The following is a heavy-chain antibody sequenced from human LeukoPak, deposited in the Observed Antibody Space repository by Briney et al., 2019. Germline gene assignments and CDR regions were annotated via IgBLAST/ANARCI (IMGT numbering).Heavy chain of an antibody. J-gene: IGHJ6*04. CDR1: GFTFSSYA. CDR3: AKAATTPYCSSTSCLGVVDV. D-gene: IGHD2-2*01. CDR2: ISGSVGNT. V-gene: IGHV3-23*01. Sequence: GGSLRLSCAASGFTFSSYAMSWVRQAPGKGLEWVSAISGSVGNTYYADSVKGRFNISRDNSKNTLYLQMNSLRAEDTAIYYCAKAATTPYCSSTSCLGVVDVWGKGTMVSVSS.